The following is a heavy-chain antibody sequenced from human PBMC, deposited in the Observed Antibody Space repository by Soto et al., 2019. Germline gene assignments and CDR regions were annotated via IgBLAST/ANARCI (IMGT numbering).Heavy chain of an antibody. CDR3: ARVFSSSPYYFDY. CDR1: GGSISSSSYY. V-gene: IGHV4-39*01. Sequence: PSETLSLTCTVSGGSISSSSYYWGWIRQPPGKGLEWIGSIYYSGSTYYNPSLKSRVTISVDTSKNQFSLKLSSVTAADTAVYYCARVFSSSPYYFDYWGQGTLVTVSS. CDR2: IYYSGST. J-gene: IGHJ4*02. D-gene: IGHD6-6*01.